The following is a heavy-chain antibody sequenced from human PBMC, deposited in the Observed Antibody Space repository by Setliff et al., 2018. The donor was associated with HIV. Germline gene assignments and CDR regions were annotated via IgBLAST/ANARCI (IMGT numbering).Heavy chain of an antibody. J-gene: IGHJ4*02. D-gene: IGHD3-22*01. Sequence: LSLTCTVSGGSITSSAYYWDWIRQPPGKGLEWIGSIFYSGSTYYNPSVKSRVTISIDTSKNQFSLRLSSVTAADAAVYYCARDHKYYYDSSGLDYWGQGTLVTVSS. CDR2: IFYSGST. CDR1: GGSITSSAYY. V-gene: IGHV4-39*07. CDR3: ARDHKYYYDSSGLDY.